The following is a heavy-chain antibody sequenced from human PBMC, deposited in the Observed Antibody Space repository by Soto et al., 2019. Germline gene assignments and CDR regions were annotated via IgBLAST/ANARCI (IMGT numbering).Heavy chain of an antibody. V-gene: IGHV3-33*01. CDR3: ARLGYCIVTGCCARTYDLDV. J-gene: IGHJ6*02. D-gene: IGHD2-2*01. Sequence: QVQLVESGGGVVQPGRSLRLSCAATGFTFSNYGMHWVRQAPGKGLEWVAVVWYDGSDKYYADSVKGRFTISRDNSKNTLYLQMNSLRVEDTAVYYCARLGYCIVTGCCARTYDLDVWGQGTTVTVSS. CDR1: GFTFSNYG. CDR2: VWYDGSDK.